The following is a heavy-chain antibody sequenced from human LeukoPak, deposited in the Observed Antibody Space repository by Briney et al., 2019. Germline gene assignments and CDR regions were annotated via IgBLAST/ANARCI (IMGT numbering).Heavy chain of an antibody. Sequence: GGSLRLSCEASGFTFDDYAMHWVRQAPGKGLEWVSGISWNSDNIGYADSVKGRFTISRDNAKNSLYLQMNSLRAEDTALYYCARDVSDENGSSSRIHLDSWGQGTLVSVSS. V-gene: IGHV3-9*01. CDR3: ARDVSDENGSSSRIHLDS. D-gene: IGHD6-6*01. J-gene: IGHJ4*02. CDR1: GFTFDDYA. CDR2: ISWNSDNI.